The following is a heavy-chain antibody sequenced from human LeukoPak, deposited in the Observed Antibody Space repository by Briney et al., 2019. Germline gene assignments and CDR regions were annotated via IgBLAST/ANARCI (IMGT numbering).Heavy chain of an antibody. D-gene: IGHD1-26*01. J-gene: IGHJ4*02. Sequence: PGESLKISCKGSGYSFTSYWIGWVRQMSGKGLEWMGIIYPGDSDTRYSPYFQGQVTISADKSISTAYLQWSSLKASDSAMYYCARLVGIVGVTPDYWGQGTLVTVSS. V-gene: IGHV5-51*01. CDR3: ARLVGIVGVTPDY. CDR2: IYPGDSDT. CDR1: GYSFTSYW.